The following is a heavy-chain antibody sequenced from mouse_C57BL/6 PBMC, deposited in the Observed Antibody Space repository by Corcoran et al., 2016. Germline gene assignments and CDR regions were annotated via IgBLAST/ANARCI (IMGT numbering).Heavy chain of an antibody. D-gene: IGHD2-3*01. Sequence: EPQLQQSGPELVKPGASVKISCKASGYTFTDYYRNWVKQRHGKSLEWIGDINPNNGGTSYNQKFKGKATLTVDKSSSTAYMELRSLTSEDSAVYYCASPLRYDPLADWGQGTLVTVSA. CDR2: INPNNGGT. J-gene: IGHJ3*01. CDR3: ASPLRYDPLAD. CDR1: GYTFTDYY. V-gene: IGHV1-26*01.